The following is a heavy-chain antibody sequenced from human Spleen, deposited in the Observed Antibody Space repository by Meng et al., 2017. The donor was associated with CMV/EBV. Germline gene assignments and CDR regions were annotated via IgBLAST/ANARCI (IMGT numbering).Heavy chain of an antibody. CDR2: INPSGGST. D-gene: IGHD4-17*01. CDR1: GYTLTNYN. J-gene: IGHJ4*02. V-gene: IGHV1-46*01. Sequence: ASVKVSCKASGYTLTNYNLHWVRQAPGQGLEWMGIINPSGGSTTYAQKFQGRVTITADKSTSTAYMELSSLRSEDTAVYYCATRRYGDYSNWGQGTLVTVSS. CDR3: ATRRYGDYSN.